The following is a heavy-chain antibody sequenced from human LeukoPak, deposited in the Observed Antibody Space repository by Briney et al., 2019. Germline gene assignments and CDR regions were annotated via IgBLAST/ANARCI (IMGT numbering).Heavy chain of an antibody. J-gene: IGHJ4*02. CDR1: GFTVSNNY. Sequence: GGSLRLSCIACGFTVSNNYMSWVRQAPGKGLEWVSVIYSGGSTSYADSVKGRFTISRDNSKNTLYLQMNSLRAEDTAVYYCARFTHGGDFDYWGQGTLVTVSS. D-gene: IGHD2-21*01. CDR2: IYSGGST. CDR3: ARFTHGGDFDY. V-gene: IGHV3-66*01.